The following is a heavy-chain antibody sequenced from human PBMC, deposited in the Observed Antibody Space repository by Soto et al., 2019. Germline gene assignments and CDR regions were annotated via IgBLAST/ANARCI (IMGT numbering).Heavy chain of an antibody. D-gene: IGHD1-1*01. Sequence: SQTLSLTCAISGDSVSSNSAAWNWIRLSPSRGLEWLGRTYYRSKWYSTYAVSVESRISISPDTSKNQFSLQLNSVTPDDTAVYYCARGPGSLRPWGQGTLVTVPS. CDR1: GDSVSSNSAA. CDR2: TYYRSKWYS. CDR3: ARGPGSLRP. V-gene: IGHV6-1*01. J-gene: IGHJ5*02.